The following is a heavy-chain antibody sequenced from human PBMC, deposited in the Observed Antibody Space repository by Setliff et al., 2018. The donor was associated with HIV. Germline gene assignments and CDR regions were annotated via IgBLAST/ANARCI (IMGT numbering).Heavy chain of an antibody. Sequence: TGGSLRLSCVASGLTFTNYWMHWVRQVPGKGLVWVSRINVDGSTTKYADSVKGRFTISRDNAKNSLYLQMESLRPEDTALYYCAKDRGRIAAAGYFDSWGQGTQVTVSS. CDR3: AKDRGRIAAAGYFDS. V-gene: IGHV3-74*01. CDR1: GLTFTNYW. D-gene: IGHD6-13*01. J-gene: IGHJ4*02. CDR2: INVDGSTT.